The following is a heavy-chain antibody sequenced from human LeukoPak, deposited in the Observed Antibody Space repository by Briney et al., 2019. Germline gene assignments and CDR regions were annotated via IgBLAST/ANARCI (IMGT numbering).Heavy chain of an antibody. Sequence: GGSLRLSCAASGFTVSRNYMSWVRQAPGKGLEWVSVIYSGGSTYYADSVKGRFTISRDNSKNTLYLQMNSLSPEDTALYYCARSSTTVTTRFFDLWGRGTLVTVSS. CDR1: GFTVSRNY. V-gene: IGHV3-66*01. CDR3: ARSSTTVTTRFFDL. J-gene: IGHJ2*01. D-gene: IGHD4-17*01. CDR2: IYSGGST.